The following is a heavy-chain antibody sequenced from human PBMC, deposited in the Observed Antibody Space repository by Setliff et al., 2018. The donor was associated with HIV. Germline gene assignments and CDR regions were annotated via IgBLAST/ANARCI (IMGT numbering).Heavy chain of an antibody. CDR2: INAGSGNT. CDR1: GYTFTTYS. Sequence: ASVKVSCKVSGYTFTTYSMHWVRQAPGQRLEWMGWINAGSGNTEYSQRFQGRVTITRDTSASTAYLELSSLRSEDTAVYYCARPVGGTGFDPWGQGTLVTVSS. V-gene: IGHV1-3*01. CDR3: ARPVGGTGFDP. J-gene: IGHJ5*02. D-gene: IGHD1-26*01.